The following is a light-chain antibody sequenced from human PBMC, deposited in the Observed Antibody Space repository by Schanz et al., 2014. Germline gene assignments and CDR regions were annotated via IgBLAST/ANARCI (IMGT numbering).Light chain of an antibody. J-gene: IGLJ2*01. CDR3: QSYDSSLSAYVV. V-gene: IGLV1-40*01. Sequence: QSVLTQPPSVSGAPGQRVTISCTGSTSNIGVGYDVHWYQHFPGAAPKLLIFGDSNRPSGVPARFFGSKSGTSASLAITGLQAEDEADYYCQSYDSSLSAYVVFGGGTKLTVL. CDR2: GDS. CDR1: TSNIGVGYD.